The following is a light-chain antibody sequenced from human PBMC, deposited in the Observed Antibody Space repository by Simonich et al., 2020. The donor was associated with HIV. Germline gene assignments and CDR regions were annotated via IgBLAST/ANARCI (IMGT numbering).Light chain of an antibody. J-gene: IGKJ4*01. CDR1: QSVLYSSNNKNY. CDR2: WAA. Sequence: DIVMTQSPDSLAVSLGERATINCKSSQSVLYSSNNKNYLAWYQQNPGQPPKLIIYWAATRASGVPDRLSGSGSGTDFTLTISSLQTEDVAVYYCQQYYRTPLTFGGGTKVEIK. V-gene: IGKV4-1*01. CDR3: QQYYRTPLT.